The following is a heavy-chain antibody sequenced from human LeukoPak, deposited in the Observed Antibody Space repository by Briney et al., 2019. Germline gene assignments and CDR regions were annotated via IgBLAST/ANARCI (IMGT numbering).Heavy chain of an antibody. CDR2: IYSGGGT. CDR1: GFIVSSNH. Sequence: GGSLRLSCAASGFIVSSNHMSWVRQAPGKGLEWVSVIYSGGGTYYADSVKGRFTISRDKSKNTLYLQMNSLRAEDTAVYYCAKDTITIFGVVISEGAFDIWGQGTMVTVSS. J-gene: IGHJ3*02. D-gene: IGHD3-3*01. V-gene: IGHV3-53*01. CDR3: AKDTITIFGVVISEGAFDI.